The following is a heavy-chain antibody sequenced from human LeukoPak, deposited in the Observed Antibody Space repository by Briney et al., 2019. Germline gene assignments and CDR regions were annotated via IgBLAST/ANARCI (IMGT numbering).Heavy chain of an antibody. CDR3: AKDRVWELTKGAAPFDY. D-gene: IGHD1-26*01. V-gene: IGHV3-30*18. J-gene: IGHJ4*02. CDR1: GFTFSSYG. CDR2: ISYDGSNK. Sequence: PGGSLRLSCAASGFTFSSYGMHWVRQAPGKGLEWVAVISYDGSNKYYADPVKGRFTISRDNSKNTLYLQMNSLRAEDTAVYYCAKDRVWELTKGAAPFDYWGQGTLVTVSS.